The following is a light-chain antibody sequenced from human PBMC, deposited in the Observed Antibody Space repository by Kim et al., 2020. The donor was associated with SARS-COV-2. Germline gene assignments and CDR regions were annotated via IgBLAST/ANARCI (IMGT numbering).Light chain of an antibody. V-gene: IGKV1-39*01. CDR2: AAS. CDR3: QQSYSTPPYT. CDR1: QSIISY. J-gene: IGKJ2*01. Sequence: ASVGDRVTITCRASQSIISYLNWYQQKPGKAPKLLIYAASSLQSGVPSRFSGCGSGTDFTLTISSLQPEDFATYYCQQSYSTPPYTFGQGTKLEI.